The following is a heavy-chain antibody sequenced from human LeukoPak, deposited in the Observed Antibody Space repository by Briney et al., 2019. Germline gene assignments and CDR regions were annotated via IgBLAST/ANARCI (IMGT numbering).Heavy chain of an antibody. CDR1: GFTVSNSY. V-gene: IGHV3-23*01. D-gene: IGHD4-17*01. CDR3: AKGSRHVGDYWYYFDY. CDR2: IRGSGDNT. J-gene: IGHJ4*02. Sequence: GGSLRLSCAASGFTVSNSYMSWVRQAPGKGLEWVSTIRGSGDNTYYADSVKGRFTISRDNSQNTVYLQMISLRAEDTAVYYCAKGSRHVGDYWYYFDYWGQGTLVTVSS.